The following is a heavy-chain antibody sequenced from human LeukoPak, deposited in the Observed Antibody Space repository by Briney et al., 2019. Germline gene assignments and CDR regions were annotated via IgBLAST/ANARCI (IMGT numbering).Heavy chain of an antibody. V-gene: IGHV4-39*01. CDR1: GGSISSISYY. Sequence: SETLSLTCTISGGSISSISYYWSWIRQPPGKGLEWIGEINHSGSTNYNPSRKSRVTISVDTSKNQFSLKLSSVTDADTAVYYCARQSNVLLWFGESLFDYWGQGTLVTVSS. D-gene: IGHD3-10*01. J-gene: IGHJ4*02. CDR3: ARQSNVLLWFGESLFDY. CDR2: INHSGST.